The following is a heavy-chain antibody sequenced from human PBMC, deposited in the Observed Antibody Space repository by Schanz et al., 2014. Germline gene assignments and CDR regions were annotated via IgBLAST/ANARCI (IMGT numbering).Heavy chain of an antibody. CDR1: GYSITSGYY. Sequence: VQLQESGPGLVKASETLSLTCTVFGYSITSGYYWAWIRQPPGKGLEWVSGISWESVNIDYGDSVKGRFTISRDNAKNSLYLEMSNLRPEDTALYYCAKDLSFWSGCFDSWGRGTLVTVSS. CDR3: AKDLSFWSGCFDS. J-gene: IGHJ4*02. D-gene: IGHD3-3*01. CDR2: ISWESVNI. V-gene: IGHV3-9*01.